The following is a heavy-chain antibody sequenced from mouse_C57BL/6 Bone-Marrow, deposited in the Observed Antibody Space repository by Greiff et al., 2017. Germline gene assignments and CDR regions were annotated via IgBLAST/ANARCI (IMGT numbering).Heavy chain of an antibody. CDR2: ISSGGSYT. V-gene: IGHV5-6*01. J-gene: IGHJ1*03. CDR1: GFTFSSSG. Sequence: EVQLVESGGDLVKPGGSLKLSCAASGFTFSSSGMSWVRPTPDKRLEWVATISSGGSYTYYPDSVKGRFTISRDNAKNTLYLQMSSLKSEDTAMYYCARRYYYGSSLGYFDVWGTGTTVTVSS. CDR3: ARRYYYGSSLGYFDV. D-gene: IGHD1-1*01.